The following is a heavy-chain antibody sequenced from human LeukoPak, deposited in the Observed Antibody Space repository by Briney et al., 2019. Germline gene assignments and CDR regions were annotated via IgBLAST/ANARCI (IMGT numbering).Heavy chain of an antibody. CDR2: INSDGSST. D-gene: IGHD2-21*02. CDR3: ARNAYCGGDSWAYYYYMDV. V-gene: IGHV3-74*01. CDR1: GFTFSSYW. Sequence: GGSLRLSCAASGFTFSSYWMHWVRQAPGKGLVWVSRINSDGSSTSYADSVKGRFTISRDNAKNSLYLQMNSLRAEDTALYYCARNAYCGGDSWAYYYYMDVWGKGTTVTVSS. J-gene: IGHJ6*03.